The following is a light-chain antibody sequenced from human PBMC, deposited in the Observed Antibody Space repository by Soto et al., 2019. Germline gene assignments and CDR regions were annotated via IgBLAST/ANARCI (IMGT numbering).Light chain of an antibody. CDR1: QSVSSY. V-gene: IGKV3-11*01. J-gene: IGKJ2*01. Sequence: EIVLTQSPATLSLSPGERATLSCRASQSVSSYFAWYQQKPGQAPRLLIYDASNRATGIPARFSGSGSVTDFTLTISSREPEDFAVYYCQQRSNWPYTFGQGTKREIK. CDR2: DAS. CDR3: QQRSNWPYT.